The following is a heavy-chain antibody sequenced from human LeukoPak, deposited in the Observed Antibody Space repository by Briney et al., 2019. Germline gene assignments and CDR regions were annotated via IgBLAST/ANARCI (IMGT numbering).Heavy chain of an antibody. D-gene: IGHD3-10*01. V-gene: IGHV3-23*01. CDR2: ISGSGGST. J-gene: IGHJ3*02. CDR1: GFTFSSYA. Sequence: GGSLRLSCAASGFTFSSYAMSWVRQAPGKGLEWVSAISGSGGSTYYADSVKGRFTISRDNSKNTLYLQMNSLRAEDTAVYCCAKASMVRGVHDAFDIWGQGTMVTVSS. CDR3: AKASMVRGVHDAFDI.